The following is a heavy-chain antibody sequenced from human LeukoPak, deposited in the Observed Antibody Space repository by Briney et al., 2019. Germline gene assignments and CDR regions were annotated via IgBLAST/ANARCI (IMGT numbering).Heavy chain of an antibody. D-gene: IGHD3-16*01. Sequence: GGSLRLSCAASGFTFSSYGMHWVRQAPGKGLEWVAVISYDGSNKYYADSVKGRFTISRDNSKSTLYLQMNSLRAEDTAVYYCAKGESIDYWGQGTLVTVSS. J-gene: IGHJ4*02. CDR1: GFTFSSYG. CDR2: ISYDGSNK. CDR3: AKGESIDY. V-gene: IGHV3-30*18.